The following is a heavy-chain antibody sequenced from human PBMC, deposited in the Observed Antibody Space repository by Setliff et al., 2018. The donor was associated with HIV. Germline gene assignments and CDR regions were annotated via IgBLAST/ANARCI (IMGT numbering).Heavy chain of an antibody. CDR2: IYHSGDT. V-gene: IGHV4-39*07. J-gene: IGHJ4*02. CDR3: ARVPFTTGFDS. Sequence: SETLSLTCTVSGGSISTMSYYWGWIRQPPGKGLEWIVNIYHSGDTHYNPSLKSRVTISVDTPKNQFSLKLSSVTAADTAVYYCARVPFTTGFDSWGQGTLVTVSS. D-gene: IGHD3-3*01. CDR1: GGSISTMSYY.